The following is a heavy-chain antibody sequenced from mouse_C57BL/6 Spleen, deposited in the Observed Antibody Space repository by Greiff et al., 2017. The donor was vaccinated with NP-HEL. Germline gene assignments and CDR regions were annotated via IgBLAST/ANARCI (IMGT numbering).Heavy chain of an antibody. V-gene: IGHV1-66*01. D-gene: IGHD2-4*01. CDR3: AREPYYDLYYYAMDY. CDR1: GYSFTSYY. Sequence: QVQLKESGPELVKPGASVKISCKASGYSFTSYYIHWVKQRPGQGLEWIGWIYPGSGNTKYNEKFKGKATLTADTSSSTAYMQLSSLTSEDSAVYYCAREPYYDLYYYAMDYWGQGTSVTVSS. CDR2: IYPGSGNT. J-gene: IGHJ4*01.